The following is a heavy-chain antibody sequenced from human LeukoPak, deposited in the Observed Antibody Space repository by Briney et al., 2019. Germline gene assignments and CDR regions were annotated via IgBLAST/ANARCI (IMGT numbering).Heavy chain of an antibody. V-gene: IGHV3-23*01. J-gene: IGHJ4*02. CDR1: GFTFSNYA. D-gene: IGHD1-26*01. Sequence: PGGSLRLSCAASGFTFSNYAMSWVRQAPGKGLEWVSAISNSGGSTYYADSVKGRFTISRDNAKDSLYLQMNSLRAEDTAVYYCARQVVGATGLDYWGQGTLVTVPS. CDR2: ISNSGGST. CDR3: ARQVVGATGLDY.